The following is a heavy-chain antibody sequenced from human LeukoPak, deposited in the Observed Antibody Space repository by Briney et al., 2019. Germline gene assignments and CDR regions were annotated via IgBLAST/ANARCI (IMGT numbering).Heavy chain of an antibody. D-gene: IGHD1-26*01. CDR3: AKDQGEPRFDP. Sequence: GASLRLSCGTSGFTFSSYGMTWVRQAPGKGLEWVSSINSSGGIAYYADSVKGRFTISRDNSRNTLFLQMNSLRAEDTAIYYCAKDQGEPRFDPWGQGTLVTVSS. CDR2: INSSGGIA. CDR1: GFTFSSYG. V-gene: IGHV3-23*01. J-gene: IGHJ5*02.